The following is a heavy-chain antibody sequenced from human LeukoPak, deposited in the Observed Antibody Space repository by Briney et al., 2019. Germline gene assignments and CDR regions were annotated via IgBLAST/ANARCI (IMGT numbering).Heavy chain of an antibody. CDR1: GGSISSYY. D-gene: IGHD3-3*01. V-gene: IGHV4-59*08. CDR3: ARTYYDFWSGYYTSWFDP. CDR2: IFYSGST. Sequence: SETLSLTCTVSGGSISSYYWSWIRQPPGKGLEWIGYIFYSGSTNYNPSPKSRVTISVDTSKNQFSLKLSSVTAADTAVYYCARTYYDFWSGYYTSWFDPWGQGTLVTVSS. J-gene: IGHJ5*02.